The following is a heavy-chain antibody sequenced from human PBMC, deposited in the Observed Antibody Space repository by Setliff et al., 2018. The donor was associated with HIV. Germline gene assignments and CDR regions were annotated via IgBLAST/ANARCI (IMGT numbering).Heavy chain of an antibody. V-gene: IGHV4-39*01. D-gene: IGHD3-10*01. J-gene: IGHJ4*02. Sequence: SETLSLTCAVYNVAISSNSYYWGWIRQPPGKGLEWIGSISQSGTTYYSPSLKNRVTISVDTSRNRFSLKLGSVSASDTANYYCARQPLYFGEPYYFDYWGLGTPVTV. CDR1: NVAISSNSYY. CDR3: ARQPLYFGEPYYFDY. CDR2: ISQSGTT.